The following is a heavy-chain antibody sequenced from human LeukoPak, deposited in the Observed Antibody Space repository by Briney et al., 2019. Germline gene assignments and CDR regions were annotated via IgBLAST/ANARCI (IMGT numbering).Heavy chain of an antibody. D-gene: IGHD4-23*01. V-gene: IGHV3-21*01. J-gene: IGHJ4*02. CDR1: GFTFSSYS. CDR3: ARVEGGGYGGNSAAYYFDY. Sequence: PGGSLRLSCAASGFTFSSYSMNWVRQAPGKGLEWVSSISSSSSYIYYADSVKGRFTISRDNAKNSLYLQMNSLRAEDTAVYYCARVEGGGYGGNSAAYYFDYWGQGTLVTVSS. CDR2: ISSSSSYI.